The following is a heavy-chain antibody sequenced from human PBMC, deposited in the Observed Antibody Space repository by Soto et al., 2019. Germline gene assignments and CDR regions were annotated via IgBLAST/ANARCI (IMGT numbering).Heavy chain of an antibody. CDR2: ISGSGGNT. CDR3: AKEMGDYYDSSGSWLDP. J-gene: IGHJ5*02. CDR1: GFTFSSYV. V-gene: IGHV3-23*01. Sequence: GGSLSLSCTASGFTFSSYVMSWVRQAPGKGLEWVSAISGSGGNTYYADSVKGRFTISRDNSKNTLFLQMNSLRAEDTALYFCAKEMGDYYDSSGSWLDPWGPGTIVTVSS. D-gene: IGHD3-22*01.